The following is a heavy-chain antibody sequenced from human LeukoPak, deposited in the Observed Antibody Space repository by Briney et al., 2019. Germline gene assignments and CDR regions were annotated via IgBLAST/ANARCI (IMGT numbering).Heavy chain of an antibody. CDR3: ARVGYYDSSGYCDY. V-gene: IGHV3-20*04. D-gene: IGHD3-22*01. CDR1: GFTFSSYW. J-gene: IGHJ4*02. CDR2: INWNGGST. Sequence: PGGSLRLSCAASGFTFSSYWMSWVRQAPGKGLEWVSGINWNGGSTGYADSVKGRFTISRDNAKNSLYLQMNSLRAEDTALYYCARVGYYDSSGYCDYWGQGTLVTVSS.